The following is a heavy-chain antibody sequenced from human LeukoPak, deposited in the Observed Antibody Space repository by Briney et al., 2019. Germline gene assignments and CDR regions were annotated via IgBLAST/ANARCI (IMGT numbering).Heavy chain of an antibody. D-gene: IGHD2-21*01. CDR1: GFTFSSYA. V-gene: IGHV3-23*01. CDR3: ANSGPISFDAFDI. CDR2: ISGSGGST. J-gene: IGHJ3*02. Sequence: GGSLRLSCAASGFTFSSYAMSWVRQAPGKGLEWASAISGSGGSTYYADSVKGRFTISRDNSKNTLYLQMNSLRAEDTAVYYCANSGPISFDAFDIWGQGTMVTVSS.